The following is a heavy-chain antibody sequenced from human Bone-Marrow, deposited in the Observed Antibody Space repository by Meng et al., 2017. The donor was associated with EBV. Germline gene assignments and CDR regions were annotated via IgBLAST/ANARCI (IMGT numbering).Heavy chain of an antibody. J-gene: IGHJ4*02. D-gene: IGHD3-16*01. CDR3: ARPPTGRGSYLDY. CDR2: INHSGST. CDR1: GGSFSGYY. V-gene: IGHV4-34*01. Sequence: QLQLQQGGAGLLKPSENLSLTCAVYGGSFSGYYWSWIRQPPGKGLEWIGEINHSGSTNYNPSLKNRVTISVDTSKNQFSLKLSSVTAADTAVYYCARPPTGRGSYLDYWGQGTLVTVSS.